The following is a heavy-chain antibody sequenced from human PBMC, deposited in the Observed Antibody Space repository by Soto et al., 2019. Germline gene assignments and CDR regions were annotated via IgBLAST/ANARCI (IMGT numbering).Heavy chain of an antibody. CDR2: INAGNGNT. CDR1: GYTFINYA. CDR3: ARSPRSGGNDYYGMDV. V-gene: IGHV1-3*01. Sequence: QVQLVQSGAEVKKPGASVKVSCKASGYTFINYAIHWVRQAPGQRLEWMGWINAGNGNTLYSQKFQGRVTITRDTSAKTAYMELSSLTSEDTTVYYCARSPRSGGNDYYGMDVWGQGTTVTVAS. D-gene: IGHD3-3*01. J-gene: IGHJ6*02.